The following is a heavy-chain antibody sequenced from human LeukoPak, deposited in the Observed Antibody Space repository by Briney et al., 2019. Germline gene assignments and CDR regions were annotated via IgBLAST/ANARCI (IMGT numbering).Heavy chain of an antibody. J-gene: IGHJ5*02. Sequence: ASVKVSCKASGYTFTSYDINWVRQATGQGLEWMGWMNPNSGKTGYPQKFQGRVTMTRDTSISTAYLELSSLRSEDTAVYYCARATYSSSSGVWFDPWGQGTLVTVSS. D-gene: IGHD6-6*01. CDR3: ARATYSSSSGVWFDP. V-gene: IGHV1-8*01. CDR1: GYTFTSYD. CDR2: MNPNSGKT.